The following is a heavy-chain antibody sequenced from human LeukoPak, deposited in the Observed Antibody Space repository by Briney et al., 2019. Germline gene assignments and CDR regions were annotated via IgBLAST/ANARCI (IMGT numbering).Heavy chain of an antibody. CDR1: GFTFSIYA. Sequence: PGGSLRLSCAASGFTFSIYAMSWVRQAPGKGLEWVSSISGSGGSTYYTDPVKGRFTISRDNSKNTLSLQMNSLRAEDTALYYCAKDRPNYFESNGDYYRRDGDYWGQGTLVIVSS. CDR2: ISGSGGST. V-gene: IGHV3-23*01. CDR3: AKDRPNYFESNGDYYRRDGDY. J-gene: IGHJ4*02. D-gene: IGHD3-22*01.